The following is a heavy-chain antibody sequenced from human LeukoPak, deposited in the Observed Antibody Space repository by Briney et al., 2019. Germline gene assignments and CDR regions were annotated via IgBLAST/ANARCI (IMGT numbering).Heavy chain of an antibody. V-gene: IGHV1-3*01. Sequence: EASVKVSCKASGYTFTSYAMHWVRQAPGQRLEWMGWINAGNGNTKYSQKFQGRVTITRDTSASTAYMELRSLRSDDTAVYYCARVGESYNWNYGDYWGQGTLVTVSS. CDR3: ARVGESYNWNYGDY. D-gene: IGHD1-7*01. CDR2: INAGNGNT. CDR1: GYTFTSYA. J-gene: IGHJ4*02.